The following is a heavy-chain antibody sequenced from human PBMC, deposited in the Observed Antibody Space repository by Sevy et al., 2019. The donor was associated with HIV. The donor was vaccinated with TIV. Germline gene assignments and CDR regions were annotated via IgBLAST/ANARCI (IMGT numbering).Heavy chain of an antibody. J-gene: IGHJ4*02. CDR3: VRAIATVGSF. CDR1: GFKFNSYW. CDR2: INQDGNAN. D-gene: IGHD6-13*01. V-gene: IGHV3-7*01. Sequence: GGSLRLSCVASGFKFNSYWMLWVRQAPGKGLEWVANINQDGNANFYADSVRGRFMISRDNVRNSVCLQMNILRVEDTALYYCVRAIATVGSFWGQGTLVTVSS.